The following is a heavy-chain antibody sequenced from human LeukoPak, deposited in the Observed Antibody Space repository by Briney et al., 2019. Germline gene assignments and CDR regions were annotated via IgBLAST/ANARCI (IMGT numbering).Heavy chain of an antibody. D-gene: IGHD7-27*01. CDR1: GYTFTSYY. V-gene: IGHV1-46*01. CDR3: ARDLGIKIDY. J-gene: IGHJ4*02. CDR2: INPSGGST. Sequence: ASVKVSCKASGYTFTSYYMHWVRQAPGQGLEWMGIINPSGGSTSYAQKFQGRLTLTIDTSTSTAYMELRGLRHDDTAVYYCARDLGIKIDYWGQGTLVTVSS.